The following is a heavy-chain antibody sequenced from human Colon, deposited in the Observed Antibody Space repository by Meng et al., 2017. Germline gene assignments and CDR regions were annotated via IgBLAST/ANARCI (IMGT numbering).Heavy chain of an antibody. CDR3: GRDYYGIPDY. Sequence: EVQVEESGGTLVQPGGSLRLSCAASGFSFSPYWMIWVRQAPGQGLVWVSRISSDGSTTHYADSVKGRFTISRDNAKNTLYLQMNSLRAEDTAVYYCGRDYYGIPDYWGQGTLVTVSS. V-gene: IGHV3-74*01. CDR2: ISSDGSTT. D-gene: IGHD3-10*01. J-gene: IGHJ4*02. CDR1: GFSFSPYW.